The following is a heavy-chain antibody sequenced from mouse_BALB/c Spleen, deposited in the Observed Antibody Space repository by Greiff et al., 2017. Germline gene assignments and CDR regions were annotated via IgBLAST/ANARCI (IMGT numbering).Heavy chain of an antibody. D-gene: IGHD1-1*01. V-gene: IGHV1-14*01. Sequence: VQLKESGPELVKPGGSVKMSCKASGYTFTSYVMHWVKQKPGQGLEWIGYINPYNDGTKYNEKFKGKATLTSDKSSSTAYMELSSLTSEDSAVYYCARKGITTYAMDYWGQGTSVTVSS. CDR1: GYTFTSYV. J-gene: IGHJ4*01. CDR2: INPYNDGT. CDR3: ARKGITTYAMDY.